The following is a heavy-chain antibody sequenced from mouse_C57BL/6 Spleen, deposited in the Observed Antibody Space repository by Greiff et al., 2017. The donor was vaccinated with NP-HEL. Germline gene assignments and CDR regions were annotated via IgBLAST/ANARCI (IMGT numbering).Heavy chain of an antibody. J-gene: IGHJ2*01. D-gene: IGHD1-1*01. CDR2: INPSNGGT. V-gene: IGHV1-53*01. CDR3: AREEIYYYGSSYSDY. Sequence: VQLQQSGTELVKPGASVKLSCKASGYTFTSYWMHWVKQRPGQGLEWIGNINPSNGGTNYNEKFKSKATLTVDKSSSTAYMQLSSLTSEDSAVYYCAREEIYYYGSSYSDYWGQGTTLTVSS. CDR1: GYTFTSYW.